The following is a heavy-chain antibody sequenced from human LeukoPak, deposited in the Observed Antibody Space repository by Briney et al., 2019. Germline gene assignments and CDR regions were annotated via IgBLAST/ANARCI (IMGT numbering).Heavy chain of an antibody. CDR3: ARSLSRGYSGFRVSPFDY. Sequence: SETLSLTCAVSGYSISSGYYWGWIRQPPGKGLEWIGSMFHSGSTYYNPSLKSRVTISVDKSKNHFSLKLSSVTAVDTAVYYCARSLSRGYSGFRVSPFDYWGQGTLVTVSS. J-gene: IGHJ4*02. V-gene: IGHV4-38-2*01. CDR1: GYSISSGYY. CDR2: MFHSGST. D-gene: IGHD5-12*01.